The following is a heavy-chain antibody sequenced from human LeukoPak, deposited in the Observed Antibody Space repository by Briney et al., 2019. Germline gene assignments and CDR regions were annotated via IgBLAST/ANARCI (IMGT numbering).Heavy chain of an antibody. CDR1: GGSISSYY. CDR3: ARDVATGYYFDY. V-gene: IGHV4-4*07. CDR2: IDTSGST. J-gene: IGHJ4*02. Sequence: SETLSLTRAVSGGSISSYYGSWIRQPAGKGLEWIGRIDTSGSTNYKPSLKSRVTMSVDTSKNQFSLKLSSVTAADTAVYYCARDVATGYYFDYWGQGTLVTVSS. D-gene: IGHD5-12*01.